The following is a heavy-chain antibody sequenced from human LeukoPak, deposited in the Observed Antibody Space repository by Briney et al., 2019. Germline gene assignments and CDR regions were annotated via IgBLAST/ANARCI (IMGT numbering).Heavy chain of an antibody. CDR1: GYTFTSYG. Sequence: ASVKVSCKASGYTFTSYGISWVRQATGQGLEWMGWMNPDSGNTGYAQKFQGRVTISRNNSISTAYMELSSLRSEDTAVYYCARRLGVRWDLQAFDIWGQGTMVTVSS. CDR2: MNPDSGNT. D-gene: IGHD4-23*01. CDR3: ARRLGVRWDLQAFDI. J-gene: IGHJ3*02. V-gene: IGHV1-8*03.